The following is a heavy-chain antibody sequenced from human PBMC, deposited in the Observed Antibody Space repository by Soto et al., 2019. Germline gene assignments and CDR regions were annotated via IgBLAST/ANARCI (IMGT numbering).Heavy chain of an antibody. CDR3: ARAKGIAAAGKGDY. Sequence: AAVKVSCKASGYTFTSYGISWVRQAPGQGLEWMGWISAYNGNTNYAQKLQGRVTMTTDTSTSTAYMELRSLRSDDTAVYYCARAKGIAAAGKGDYWGQGTLVTVSS. V-gene: IGHV1-18*01. J-gene: IGHJ4*02. D-gene: IGHD6-13*01. CDR2: ISAYNGNT. CDR1: GYTFTSYG.